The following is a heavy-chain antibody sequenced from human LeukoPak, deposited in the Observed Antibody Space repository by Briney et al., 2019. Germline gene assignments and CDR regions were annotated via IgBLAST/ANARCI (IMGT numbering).Heavy chain of an antibody. D-gene: IGHD2-2*01. CDR3: ARAPTVLVGYCSSSSCQADY. CDR2: IDPSSTYI. Sequence: GGSLRLSCAASGFTFRSYSMNWVRQAPGKGLEWVSAIDPSSTYIHYADSVKGRFTISRDNAENSLYLQMNSLRVEDTAVYYCARAPTVLVGYCSSSSCQADYWGQGTLVTVSS. J-gene: IGHJ4*02. V-gene: IGHV3-21*01. CDR1: GFTFRSYS.